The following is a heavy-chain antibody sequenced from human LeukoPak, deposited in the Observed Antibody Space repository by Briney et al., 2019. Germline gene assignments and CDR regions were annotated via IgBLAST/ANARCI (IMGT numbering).Heavy chain of an antibody. V-gene: IGHV3-43*02. CDR3: AKASYGSGNNYFDY. CDR1: GFNFDDYA. J-gene: IGHJ4*02. CDR2: ISGDGGST. D-gene: IGHD3-10*01. Sequence: SGGSLRLSCAASGFNFDDYAMHWVRQAPGKGLESVSLISGDGGSTYYADSVKGRFTIPRDNTKNSLYLQMNSLRTEDTALYYCAKASYGSGNNYFDYWGQGTLVTVSS.